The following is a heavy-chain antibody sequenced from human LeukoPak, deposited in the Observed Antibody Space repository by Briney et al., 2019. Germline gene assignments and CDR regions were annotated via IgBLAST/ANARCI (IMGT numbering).Heavy chain of an antibody. CDR1: GFTFSSYS. V-gene: IGHV3-21*01. CDR2: ISSSSSYI. CDR3: AIYCSSTSCGFDY. Sequence: KSGGSLRLSCAASGFTFSSYSMNWVRQAPGKGLEWVSSISSSSSYIYYADSVKGRFTISRDNAKNSLYLQMNSLRAEDTAVYYCAIYCSSTSCGFDYWGQGTLVTVSS. J-gene: IGHJ4*02. D-gene: IGHD2-2*01.